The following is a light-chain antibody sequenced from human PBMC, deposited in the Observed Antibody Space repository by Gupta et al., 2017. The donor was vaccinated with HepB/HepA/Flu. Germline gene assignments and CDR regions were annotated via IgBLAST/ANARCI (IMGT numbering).Light chain of an antibody. V-gene: IGLV1-44*01. Sequence: QYVLTQPPSASGAPGQPVTITCSGGASNIGRNYVNWYHQHPGAAPKLLIYSNGQRPSGVPDRFSGSKSGTSASLAISGLQSDAEGDYSCAAWYGSLHALVFGGGTKLTVL. CDR1: ASNIGRNY. CDR2: SNG. CDR3: AAWYGSLHALV. J-gene: IGLJ2*01.